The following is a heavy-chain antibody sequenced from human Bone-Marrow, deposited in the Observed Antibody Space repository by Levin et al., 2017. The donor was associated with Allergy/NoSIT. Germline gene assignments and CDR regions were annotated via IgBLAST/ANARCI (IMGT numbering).Heavy chain of an antibody. V-gene: IGHV3-73*01. CDR2: IRSKANSYAT. Sequence: GESLKISCAASGFTFSGSAMHWVRQASGKGLEWVGRIRSKANSYATAYAASVKGRFTISRDDSKNTAYLQMNSLKTEDTAVYYWTRHGWDYWGQGTLVTVSS. D-gene: IGHD2-15*01. CDR3: TRHGWDY. CDR1: GFTFSGSA. J-gene: IGHJ4*02.